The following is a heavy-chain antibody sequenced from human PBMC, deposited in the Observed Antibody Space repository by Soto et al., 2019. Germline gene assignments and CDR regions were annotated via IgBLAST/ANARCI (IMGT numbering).Heavy chain of an antibody. CDR3: ARVPLDFSCSSTSCRESNWFDP. D-gene: IGHD2-2*01. Sequence: SETLSLTCTVSGGSISSGGYYWSWIRQHPGKGLEWIGYIYYSGSTYYNPSLKSRVTISVDTSKNQLSLKLSSVTAADTAVYYCARVPLDFSCSSTSCRESNWFDPWGQGTLVTVSS. CDR2: IYYSGST. V-gene: IGHV4-31*03. CDR1: GGSISSGGYY. J-gene: IGHJ5*02.